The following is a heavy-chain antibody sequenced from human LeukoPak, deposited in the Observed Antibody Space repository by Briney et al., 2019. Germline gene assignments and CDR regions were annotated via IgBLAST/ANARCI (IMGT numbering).Heavy chain of an antibody. CDR2: INPSDGDT. CDR3: AREGKGIVDSSGYHFDH. Sequence: ASVKVSCKASGYTFTSYHMHWVRQAPGQGLEWMGIINPSDGDTRYAQKFQGRVAMTRYTSTSTVYMELSSLISEDTAVYYCAREGKGIVDSSGYHFDHWGQEILVTVPS. CDR1: GYTFTSYH. D-gene: IGHD3-22*01. V-gene: IGHV1-46*01. J-gene: IGHJ4*02.